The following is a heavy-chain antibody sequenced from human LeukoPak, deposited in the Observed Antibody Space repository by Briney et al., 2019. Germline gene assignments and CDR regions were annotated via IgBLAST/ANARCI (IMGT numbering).Heavy chain of an antibody. CDR1: GGTFSSYA. CDR2: IIPILGIA. D-gene: IGHD2-2*01. CDR3: ASIYCSSTSCPYYFDY. J-gene: IGHJ4*02. V-gene: IGHV1-69*04. Sequence: SVKVSCKASGGTFSSYAISWVRQAPGQGLEWMGRIIPILGIANYAQKFQGRVTITADKSTSTAYMELSSLRSEDTAVYYCASIYCSSTSCPYYFDYWGQGTLATVSS.